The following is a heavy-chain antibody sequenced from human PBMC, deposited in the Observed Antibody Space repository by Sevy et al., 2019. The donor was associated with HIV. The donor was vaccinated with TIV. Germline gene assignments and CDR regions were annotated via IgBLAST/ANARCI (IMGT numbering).Heavy chain of an antibody. CDR1: GGSITSLY. V-gene: IGHV4-59*08. D-gene: IGHD1-26*01. CDR2: IYYNGHI. J-gene: IGHJ4*02. Sequence: SETLSLTCAVSGGSITSLYWHWIRQPPGKGLEWIANIYYNGHIHYNPSLKSRVTLSLDTSKNQFSLRLSSVTAADTAMYYCAGENTWGRGYSWGQGTLVTVSS. CDR3: AGENTWGRGYS.